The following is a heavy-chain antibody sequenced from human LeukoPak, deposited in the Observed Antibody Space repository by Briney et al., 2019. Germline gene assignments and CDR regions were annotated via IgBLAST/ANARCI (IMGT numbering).Heavy chain of an antibody. CDR1: GSTFSSFE. D-gene: IGHD1-26*01. J-gene: IGHJ3*02. V-gene: IGHV3-48*03. CDR2: ISSFGSTI. CDR3: ARDLWYSGSRAPPRAFDI. Sequence: PGGSLRLSCAASGSTFSSFEMNWVRQAPGKGLEWVSYISSFGSTIYYADSVKGRFTVSRDNAKNLLCLQMNSLRAEDTAVYYCARDLWYSGSRAPPRAFDIWGQGTMVTVSS.